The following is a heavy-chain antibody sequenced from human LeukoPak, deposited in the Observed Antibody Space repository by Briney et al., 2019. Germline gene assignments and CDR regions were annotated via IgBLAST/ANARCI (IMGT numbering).Heavy chain of an antibody. CDR1: GFTFSSYA. CDR2: ISGSGGST. V-gene: IGHV3-23*01. J-gene: IGHJ4*02. CDR3: AKHPVTSYDILPGYYRYYFDY. D-gene: IGHD3-9*01. Sequence: GGSLRLSCAASGFTFSSYAMSWVRKAPGKGLEWVSAISGSGGSTYYADSVKGRLTISRDNSKTTLYLQMNSLRAEDTAVYYCAKHPVTSYDILPGYYRYYFDYWGQGTLVTVSS.